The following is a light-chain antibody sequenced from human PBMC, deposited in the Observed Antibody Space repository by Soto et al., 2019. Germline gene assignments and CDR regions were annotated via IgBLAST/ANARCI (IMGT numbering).Light chain of an antibody. CDR2: EDN. CDR1: SGSIASNF. V-gene: IGLV6-57*03. CDR3: QSYDSSNHAV. Sequence: NFMLTQPHSVSESPGKTVTISGTRSSGSIASNFVQWYQQRPGSAPTTVIYEDNQRPSGVPDRFSGSIDSSSNSASLTISGLKTEDEADYYCQSYDSSNHAVFGGGTQLTVL. J-gene: IGLJ7*01.